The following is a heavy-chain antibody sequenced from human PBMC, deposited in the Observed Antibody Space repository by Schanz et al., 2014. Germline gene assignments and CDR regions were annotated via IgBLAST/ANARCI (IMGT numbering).Heavy chain of an antibody. D-gene: IGHD3-10*01. CDR3: ARPALWCGGNLFDP. Sequence: EVQLVESGGGLVQPGASLRLSCGSSGFTFSPYWINWVRQAPGKGLVWVSRINGDGSNTNYADSVKGRFTISRDNAKNTLYLQINSLSAEDTAVYYCARPALWCGGNLFDPWGQGTLVTVSS. V-gene: IGHV3-74*01. CDR2: INGDGSNT. CDR1: GFTFSPYW. J-gene: IGHJ5*02.